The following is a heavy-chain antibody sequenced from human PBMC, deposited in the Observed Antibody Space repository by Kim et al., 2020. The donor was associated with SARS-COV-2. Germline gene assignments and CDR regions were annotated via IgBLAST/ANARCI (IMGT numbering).Heavy chain of an antibody. CDR1: GGTFSSYA. CDR2: IIPIFGTA. Sequence: SVKVSCKASGGTFSSYAISWVRQAPGQGLEWMGGIIPIFGTANYAQKFQGRVTITADESTSTAYMELSSLRSEDTAVYYCATLRDHSIRRQYSRTYYYYYGMDVWGQGTTVTVSS. V-gene: IGHV1-69*13. J-gene: IGHJ6*02. CDR3: ATLRDHSIRRQYSRTYYYYYGMDV. D-gene: IGHD2-21*01.